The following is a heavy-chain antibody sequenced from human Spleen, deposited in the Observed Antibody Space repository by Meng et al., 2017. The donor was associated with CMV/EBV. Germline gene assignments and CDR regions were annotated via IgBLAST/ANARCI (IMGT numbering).Heavy chain of an antibody. V-gene: IGHV3-20*04. J-gene: IGHJ4*02. D-gene: IGHD1-1*01. CDR2: INWNGGST. CDR3: ARRTTGGIDY. CDR1: GFTFSSYE. Sequence: ESLKISCAASGFTFSSYEMNWVRQAPGKGLEWVSGINWNGGSTGYADSVKGRFTISRDNAKNSLYLQMNSLRAEDTALYYCARRTTGGIDYWGQGTLVTVSS.